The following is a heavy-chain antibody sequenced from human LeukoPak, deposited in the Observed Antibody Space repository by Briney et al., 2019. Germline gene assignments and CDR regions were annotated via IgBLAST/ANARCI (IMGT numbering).Heavy chain of an antibody. CDR1: GYTFSSYY. CDR3: ARDRIWFGWLHFDY. Sequence: ASLKVSRTASGYTFSSYYMYCVCQALGQGVERGGKINPSVGSTSYAQKFQGRVTMTKDTSTSTVYMELSSLRSEDTAVYYCARDRIWFGWLHFDYWGQGTLVTVSS. V-gene: IGHV1-46*01. J-gene: IGHJ4*02. D-gene: IGHD3-10*01. CDR2: INPSVGST.